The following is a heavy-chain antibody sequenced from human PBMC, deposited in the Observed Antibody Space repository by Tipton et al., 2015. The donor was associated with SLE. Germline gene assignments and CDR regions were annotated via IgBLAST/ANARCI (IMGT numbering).Heavy chain of an antibody. CDR3: ARGAPNWGRYFDY. J-gene: IGHJ4*02. CDR2: IYYSGST. V-gene: IGHV4-59*01. D-gene: IGHD7-27*01. Sequence: TLSLTCTVSGGSISSYYWSWIRQPPGKGLEWIGYIYYSGSTNYNPSLKSRVTISVDTSKNQFSLKLSPVTAADTAVYYCARGAPNWGRYFDYWGQGTLVTVSS. CDR1: GGSISSYY.